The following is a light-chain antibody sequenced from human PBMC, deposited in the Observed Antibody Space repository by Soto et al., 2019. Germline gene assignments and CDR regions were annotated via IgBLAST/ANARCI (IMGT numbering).Light chain of an antibody. CDR3: QQSYSTSWT. CDR1: QGISSY. CDR2: AAS. Sequence: AIRMTQYTSSLPASTGDRVTITFLASQGISSYLAWYQQKPGKAPKLLIYAASTLQSGVPSRFSGSGSGTDFTLTISSLQPEDFATYYCQQSYSTSWTFGQGTKVDIK. J-gene: IGKJ1*01. V-gene: IGKV1-8*01.